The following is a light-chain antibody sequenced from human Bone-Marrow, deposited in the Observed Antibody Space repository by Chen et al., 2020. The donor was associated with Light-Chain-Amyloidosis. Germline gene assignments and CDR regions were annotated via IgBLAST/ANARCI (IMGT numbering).Light chain of an antibody. CDR1: AWPNQY. CDR3: HSSGSCSIYPCV. CDR2: KDT. Sequence: SYELTQPPSVSVSPGQTARITCSGDAWPNQYAYWFQQRSGQAPVPGMYKDTERPSGIPERFSGSKSGTTFPLIITGVQAEDEAYYYGHSSGSCSIYPCVFVAGTKRTVL. J-gene: IGLJ3*02. V-gene: IGLV3-25*03.